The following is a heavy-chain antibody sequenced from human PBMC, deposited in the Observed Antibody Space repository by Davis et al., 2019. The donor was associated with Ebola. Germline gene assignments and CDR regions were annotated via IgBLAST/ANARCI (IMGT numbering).Heavy chain of an antibody. V-gene: IGHV3-30*04. CDR2: ISYDSSNK. J-gene: IGHJ4*02. D-gene: IGHD1-26*01. CDR1: GFTFSANA. CDR3: VREVVGAVYFDY. Sequence: GGSLRLSCAASGFTFSANAMHWVRQAPGKGLEWVAVISYDSSNKYYADSVKGRFTISRDNSKNTLYLQMDSLRPEDTAVYYCVREVVGAVYFDYWGQGALVTVSS.